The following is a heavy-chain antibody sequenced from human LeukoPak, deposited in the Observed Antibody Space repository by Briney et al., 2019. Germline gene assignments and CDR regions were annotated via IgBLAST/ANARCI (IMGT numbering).Heavy chain of an antibody. CDR1: GFTFSSYS. V-gene: IGHV3-21*01. D-gene: IGHD6-13*01. CDR2: ISSSSSYI. Sequence: GGSLRLSCAASGFTFSSYSMNWVRQAPGKGLEWVSSISSSSSYIYYADSVKGRFTISRDNAKNSLYLQMNSLRAEDTAVYYCARPIAAAGTHGYWGQGTLVTVSS. CDR3: ARPIAAAGTHGY. J-gene: IGHJ4*02.